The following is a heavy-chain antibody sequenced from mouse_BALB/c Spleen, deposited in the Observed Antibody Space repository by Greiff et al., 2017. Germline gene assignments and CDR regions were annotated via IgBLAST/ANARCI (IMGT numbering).Heavy chain of an antibody. J-gene: IGHJ4*01. CDR2: ISYDGSN. CDR1: GYSFTSGYY. CDR3: ARRARNAMDY. D-gene: IGHD3-1*01. V-gene: IGHV3-6*02. Sequence: EVQLQESGPGLVKPSQSLSLTCSVTGYSFTSGYYWNWIRQFPGNKLEWMGYISYDGSNYYNPSLKNRISITRDTSKNQFFLKLNSVTTEDTTTYYCARRARNAMDYWGQGTSVTVSS.